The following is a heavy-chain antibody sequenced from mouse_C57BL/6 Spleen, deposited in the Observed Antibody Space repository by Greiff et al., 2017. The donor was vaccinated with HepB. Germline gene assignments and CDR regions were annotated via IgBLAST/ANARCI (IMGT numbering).Heavy chain of an antibody. Sequence: QVQLKQPGAELVMPGASVKLSCKASGYTFTSYWMHWVKQRPGQGLEWIGEIDPSDSYTNYNQKFKGKSTLTVDKSSSTAYMQLSSLTSEDSAVYYCARTDGYLFAYWGQGTLVTVSA. D-gene: IGHD2-3*01. J-gene: IGHJ3*01. V-gene: IGHV1-69*01. CDR3: ARTDGYLFAY. CDR1: GYTFTSYW. CDR2: IDPSDSYT.